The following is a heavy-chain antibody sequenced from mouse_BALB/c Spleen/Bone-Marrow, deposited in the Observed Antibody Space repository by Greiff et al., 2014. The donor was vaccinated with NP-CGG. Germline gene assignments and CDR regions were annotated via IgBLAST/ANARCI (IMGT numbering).Heavy chain of an antibody. D-gene: IGHD4-1*01. CDR3: ARGGRLTGYYFDY. CDR2: IYPGDGDT. J-gene: IGHJ2*01. Sequence: QVQLQQPGAELVRPGSSVKISCKASGYAFSSYWMNWVKQRPGQGLEWIGQIYPGDGDTNYNGNFKDKATLTTDKSSTTAYMQLSSLTSEDSAVYFCARGGRLTGYYFDYWGQGTPLTVSS. CDR1: GYAFSSYW. V-gene: IGHV1-80*01.